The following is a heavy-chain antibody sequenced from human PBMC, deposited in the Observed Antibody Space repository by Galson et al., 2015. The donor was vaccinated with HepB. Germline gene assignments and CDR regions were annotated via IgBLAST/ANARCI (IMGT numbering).Heavy chain of an antibody. CDR2: ISSSSSTI. CDR1: GFTFSSYS. J-gene: IGHJ4*02. Sequence: SLRLSCAASGFTFSSYSMNWVRQAPGKGLEWVSYISSSSSTIYYADSVKGRFTISRDNAKSSLYLQMNSLRDEDTAVYYCASRPQWLTKNNYCWGQGTLVTVSA. D-gene: IGHD6-19*01. V-gene: IGHV3-48*02. CDR3: ASRPQWLTKNNYC.